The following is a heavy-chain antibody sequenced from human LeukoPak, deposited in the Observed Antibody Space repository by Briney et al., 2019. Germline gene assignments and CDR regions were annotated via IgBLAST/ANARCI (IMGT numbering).Heavy chain of an antibody. J-gene: IGHJ4*02. Sequence: GAPVKSSCKASGYTFSNFGISWVRQAPGQGLEWMGWISGNNDNPNYGQKFQGRFTVTTDSSTSTAYMELRNLRSDDTAVYYCARDGTSTDDYWGQGTLFSVSS. CDR3: ARDGTSTDDY. V-gene: IGHV1-18*01. CDR2: ISGNNDNP. D-gene: IGHD1-26*01. CDR1: GYTFSNFG.